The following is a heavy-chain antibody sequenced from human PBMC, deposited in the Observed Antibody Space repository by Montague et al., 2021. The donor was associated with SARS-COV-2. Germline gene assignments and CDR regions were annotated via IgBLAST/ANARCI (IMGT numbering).Heavy chain of an antibody. CDR3: ARHASYDYSKDLYYYYYYGMDV. CDR1: GGSISSSSYY. J-gene: IGHJ6*02. D-gene: IGHD4-11*01. CDR2: IYYSGST. V-gene: IGHV4-39*01. Sequence: SDTLSLTCTVSGGSISSSSYYWGWIRQPPGKGLEWIGSIYYSGSTYYNPSLKSRVIISVDTSKNQFSLKPSSVTAADTAVYYCARHASYDYSKDLYYYYYYGMDVWGQGTTVTVSS.